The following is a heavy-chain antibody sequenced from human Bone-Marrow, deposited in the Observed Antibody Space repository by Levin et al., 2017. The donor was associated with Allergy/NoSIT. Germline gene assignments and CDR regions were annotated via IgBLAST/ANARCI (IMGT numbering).Heavy chain of an antibody. CDR3: AKDPGYYYGSGSYYNVVYFDY. V-gene: IGHV3-23*01. Sequence: GESLKISCAASGFTFSSYAMSWVRQAPGKGLEWVSAISGSGGSTYYADSVKGRFTISRDNSKNTLYLQMNSLRAEDTAVYYCAKDPGYYYGSGSYYNVVYFDYWGQGTLVTVSS. CDR2: ISGSGGST. CDR1: GFTFSSYA. D-gene: IGHD3-10*01. J-gene: IGHJ4*02.